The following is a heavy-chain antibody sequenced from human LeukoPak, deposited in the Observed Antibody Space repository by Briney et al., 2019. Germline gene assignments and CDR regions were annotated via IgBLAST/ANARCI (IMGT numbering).Heavy chain of an antibody. CDR3: AREGSNSRAFDI. V-gene: IGHV4-59*01. J-gene: IGHJ3*02. CDR1: GGSISSYY. Sequence: PSETLSLTCTVSGGSISSYYWSWIRQPPGKGLEWIEYIYYSGSTNYNPSLKSRVTISVDTSKNQFSLKLSSVTAADTAVYYCAREGSNSRAFDIWGQGTMVTVSS. CDR2: IYYSGST. D-gene: IGHD5-18*01.